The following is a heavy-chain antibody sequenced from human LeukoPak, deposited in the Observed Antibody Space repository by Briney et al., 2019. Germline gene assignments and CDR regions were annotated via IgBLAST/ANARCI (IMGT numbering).Heavy chain of an antibody. CDR3: AREGIAAAAAEGEYYYGMDV. CDR2: FGPEDGET. V-gene: IGHV1-24*01. Sequence: ASVKVSCKVSGYTLTELSMHWVRQAPGKGLEWMGGFGPEDGETIYAQKFQGRVTITADESTSTAYMELSSLRFEDTAVYYCAREGIAAAAAEGEYYYGMDVWGQGTTVTVSS. D-gene: IGHD6-13*01. J-gene: IGHJ6*02. CDR1: GYTLTELS.